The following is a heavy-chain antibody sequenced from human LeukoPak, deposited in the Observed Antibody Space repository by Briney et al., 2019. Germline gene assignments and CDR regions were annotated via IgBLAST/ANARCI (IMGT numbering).Heavy chain of an antibody. CDR2: IYSGGST. CDR3: AREVADYYYGMDV. J-gene: IGHJ6*02. V-gene: IGHV3-66*02. Sequence: GGSLRLSCAASGFTVSSNYMSCVRQPPGKGLEWVSVIYSGGSTYYADSVKGRFTISRDNSKNTLYLQMNSLRAEDTAVYYCAREVADYYYGMDVWGQGTTVTVSS. CDR1: GFTVSSNY.